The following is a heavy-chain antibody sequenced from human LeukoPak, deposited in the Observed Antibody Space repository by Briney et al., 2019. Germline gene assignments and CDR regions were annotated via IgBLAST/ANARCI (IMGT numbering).Heavy chain of an antibody. V-gene: IGHV3-30*02. CDR1: GFTFSSYA. D-gene: IGHD3-22*01. CDR3: AKERYYYDSSGPSY. Sequence: GGSLRLSCAASGFTFSSYAMHWVRQAPGKGLEWVAFIRYDGSNKYYADSVKGRFTISRDNSKNTLYLQMNSLRAEDTAVYYCAKERYYYDSSGPSYWGQGTLVTVSS. CDR2: IRYDGSNK. J-gene: IGHJ4*02.